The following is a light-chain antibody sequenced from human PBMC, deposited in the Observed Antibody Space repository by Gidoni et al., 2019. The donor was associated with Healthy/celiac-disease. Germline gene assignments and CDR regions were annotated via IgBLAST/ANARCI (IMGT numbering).Light chain of an antibody. CDR3: QQYGSSPRT. Sequence: DIVLTQSPVPLSLPPGERATLSCRASQSVSSSYLAWYQQKPGQAPRLLIYGASSRATGIPDRFSGSGSGTDFTLTISRLEPEDFAVYYCQQYGSSPRTFGQGTKVEIK. CDR2: GAS. J-gene: IGKJ1*01. V-gene: IGKV3-20*01. CDR1: QSVSSSY.